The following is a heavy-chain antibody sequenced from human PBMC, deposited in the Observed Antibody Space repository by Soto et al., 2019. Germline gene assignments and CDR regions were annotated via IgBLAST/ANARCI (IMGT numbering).Heavy chain of an antibody. CDR3: AKDSAAAGIAVAGTPSSFDY. D-gene: IGHD6-19*01. CDR1: GFTFSSYG. Sequence: GGSLRLSCAASGFTFSSYGMHWVRQAPGKGLEWVAVISYDGSNKYYADPVKGRFTISRDNSKNTLYLQMNSLRAEDTAVYYCAKDSAAAGIAVAGTPSSFDYWGQGTLVTVSS. V-gene: IGHV3-30*18. CDR2: ISYDGSNK. J-gene: IGHJ4*02.